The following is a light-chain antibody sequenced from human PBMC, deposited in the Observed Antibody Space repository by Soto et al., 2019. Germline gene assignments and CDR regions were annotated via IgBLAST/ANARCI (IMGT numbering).Light chain of an antibody. Sequence: QSALAKPASVSGSPGQSSTISCTGTSSDVGSYNLVSWYQQHPGKAPKLMIYEGSKRPSVVSNRFSGSKSGNTASLTISGLQAEDEADYYCCSYAGSYVFGSGTKLTVL. CDR2: EGS. CDR3: CSYAGSYV. CDR1: SSDVGSYNL. J-gene: IGLJ1*01. V-gene: IGLV2-23*01.